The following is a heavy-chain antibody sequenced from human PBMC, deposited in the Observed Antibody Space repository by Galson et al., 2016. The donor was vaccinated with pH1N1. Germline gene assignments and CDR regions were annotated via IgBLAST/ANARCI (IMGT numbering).Heavy chain of an antibody. CDR1: GFTLSSYS. CDR2: IWKSGDNV. Sequence: SLRLSCAASGFTLSSYSMNWVRQAPGKGLEWISHIWKSGDNVYYADSVEGRFTISRDNARNSLFLQMNSLRAEDTAVYYCAKGAAGGSYLYQWGQGTLVTVSS. D-gene: IGHD3-16*02. CDR3: AKGAAGGSYLYQ. J-gene: IGHJ4*02. V-gene: IGHV3-48*01.